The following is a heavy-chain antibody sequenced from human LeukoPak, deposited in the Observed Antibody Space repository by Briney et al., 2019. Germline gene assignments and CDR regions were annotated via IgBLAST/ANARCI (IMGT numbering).Heavy chain of an antibody. CDR2: IR. V-gene: IGHV3-30*02. D-gene: IGHD3-3*01. CDR3: AKGHYDFWSGLPYYFDY. CDR1: GFTFKNSG. J-gene: IGHJ4*02. Sequence: GGSLRLSCAASGFTFKNSGMHWVRQAPGKGLEWVAFIRYDGSNKRYDESKKYYADSVKGRFSISRDNSKNTLYLQTDSLRVEDTAVYYCAKGHYDFWSGLPYYFDYWGQGTLVTVSS.